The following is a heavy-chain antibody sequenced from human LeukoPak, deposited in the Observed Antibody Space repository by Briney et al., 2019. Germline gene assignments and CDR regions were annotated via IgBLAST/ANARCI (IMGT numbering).Heavy chain of an antibody. CDR3: ARGPYSSGWSQLDY. Sequence: ETLSLTCAVYGGSFSGFYWSWIRQAPGKGLEWVSIIYNDGTIYYADSVKGRFTISRDNSNNTLYLQMNSLRAEDTAVYYCARGPYSSGWSQLDYWGQGTLVTVSS. CDR2: IYNDGTI. J-gene: IGHJ4*02. D-gene: IGHD6-19*01. CDR1: GGSFSGFY. V-gene: IGHV3-53*01.